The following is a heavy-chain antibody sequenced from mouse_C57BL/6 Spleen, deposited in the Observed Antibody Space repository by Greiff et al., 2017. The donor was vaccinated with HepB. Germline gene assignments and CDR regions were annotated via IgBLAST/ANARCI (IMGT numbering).Heavy chain of an antibody. D-gene: IGHD2-4*01. J-gene: IGHJ2*01. Sequence: QVQLQQPGAELVKPGASVKMSCKASGYTFTSYWMHWVKQRPGQGLEWIGLIHPNSGSTNYNEKFKSKATLTVDKSSSTAYMQLSSLTSEDSAVYYCARGGMGLRLVDYWGQGTTLTVSS. CDR2: IHPNSGST. CDR3: ARGGMGLRLVDY. V-gene: IGHV1-64*01. CDR1: GYTFTSYW.